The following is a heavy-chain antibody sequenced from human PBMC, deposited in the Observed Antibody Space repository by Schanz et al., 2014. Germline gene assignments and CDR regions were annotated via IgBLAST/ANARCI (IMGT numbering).Heavy chain of an antibody. CDR3: TKEDATALWYFEH. J-gene: IGHJ4*02. Sequence: EVRLVESGGGLVKPGGSLRLSCAASGFTFSSYSMSWVRQAPGKGLEWVSGINTSGGSRYYAESVKGRFTISRDNSKNLVVLQMNSLRVDDTAVYYCTKEDATALWYFEHWGQGTLVTVSS. V-gene: IGHV3-23*04. CDR1: GFTFSSYS. CDR2: INTSGGSR. D-gene: IGHD6-13*01.